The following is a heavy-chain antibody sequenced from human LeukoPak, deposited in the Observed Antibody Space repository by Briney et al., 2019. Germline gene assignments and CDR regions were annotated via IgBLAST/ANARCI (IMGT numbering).Heavy chain of an antibody. CDR2: IYYTGST. CDR3: ARGRWFGEFDY. Sequence: SETLSLTCTVSGGSISGYYWNWVRQPPGKGLEWIGYIYYTGSTNHNPSLKSRVTISADTSKNQFSLKLTSVTAADTAMYYCARGRWFGEFDYWGQGTLVTASS. D-gene: IGHD3-10*01. V-gene: IGHV4-59*01. J-gene: IGHJ4*02. CDR1: GGSISGYY.